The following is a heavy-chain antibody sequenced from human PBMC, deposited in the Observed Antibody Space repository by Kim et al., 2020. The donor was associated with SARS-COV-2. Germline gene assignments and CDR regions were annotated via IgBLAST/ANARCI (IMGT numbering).Heavy chain of an antibody. V-gene: IGHV1-69*13. J-gene: IGHJ3*02. Sequence: SVKVSCKASGGTFSSYAISWVRQAPGQGLEWMGGIIPIFGKANYAQKFQGRVTITADESTSTAYMELSSLRSEDTAVYYCARGGAPYGSSSGNAFDIWGQGTMVTVSS. CDR3: ARGGAPYGSSSGNAFDI. CDR2: IIPIFGKA. D-gene: IGHD6-6*01. CDR1: GGTFSSYA.